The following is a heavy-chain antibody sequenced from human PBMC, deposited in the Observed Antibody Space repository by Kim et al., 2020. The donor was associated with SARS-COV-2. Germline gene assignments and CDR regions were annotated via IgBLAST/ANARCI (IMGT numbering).Heavy chain of an antibody. CDR3: AVISGWFSRGAFDI. Sequence: QKFQSRVTMTEDTSTDTAYMELSSLRSEDTAVYYCAVISGWFSRGAFDIWGQGTMVTVSS. D-gene: IGHD6-19*01. V-gene: IGHV1-24*01. J-gene: IGHJ3*02.